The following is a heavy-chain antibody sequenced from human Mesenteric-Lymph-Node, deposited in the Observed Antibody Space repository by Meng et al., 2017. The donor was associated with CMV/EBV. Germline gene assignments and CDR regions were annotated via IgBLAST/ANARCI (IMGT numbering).Heavy chain of an antibody. J-gene: IGHJ5*02. CDR2: IYWDDDT. Sequence: GFSLSTSGVGVCWIRQPPGKALEWLALIYWDDDTRYSPSLKSRLTITKDTSKHQVVLTMTNMDPVDTATYYCAHSGLRAAGTGWFDPWGQGTLVTVSS. CDR3: AHSGLRAAGTGWFDP. V-gene: IGHV2-5*02. D-gene: IGHD6-13*01. CDR1: GFSLSTSGVG.